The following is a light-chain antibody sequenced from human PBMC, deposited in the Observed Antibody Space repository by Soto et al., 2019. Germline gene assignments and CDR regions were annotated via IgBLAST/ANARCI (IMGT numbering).Light chain of an antibody. Sequence: IVLTQYPGTLSVSPGERVTLSCGASQSVSSRYLAWYQQKHGQAPRLFIYGASSRATGIPDRFSGSVSGTDGTITISRLEQEDGSVYYCQQSGNSTQTFGQGTKVDIK. J-gene: IGKJ1*01. CDR2: GAS. CDR3: QQSGNSTQT. CDR1: QSVSSRY. V-gene: IGKV3-20*01.